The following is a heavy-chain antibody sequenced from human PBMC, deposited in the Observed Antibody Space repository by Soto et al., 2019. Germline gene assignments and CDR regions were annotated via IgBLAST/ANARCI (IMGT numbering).Heavy chain of an antibody. CDR2: ISHSGST. CDR1: GGSITSDYW. V-gene: IGHV4-4*02. D-gene: IGHD3-3*01. J-gene: IGHJ5*02. Sequence: SETLSLTCAVSGGSITSDYWWNWVRQPPGKGLEWIGEISHSGSTNYNPSLKSRVTISVDKSKNKFSLKLRSVTAADTAVYYCARASITILTTRGFDHWGQGTLVTVSS. CDR3: ARASITILTTRGFDH.